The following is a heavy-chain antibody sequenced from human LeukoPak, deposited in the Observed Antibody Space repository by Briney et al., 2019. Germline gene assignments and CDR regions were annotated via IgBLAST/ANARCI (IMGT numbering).Heavy chain of an antibody. CDR3: ARLDNSGYYTLDV. CDR2: IFYSGST. CDR1: GGSISSRMHY. D-gene: IGHD3-22*01. V-gene: IGHV4-39*02. J-gene: IGHJ6*02. Sequence: TSETLSLTCTVSGGSISSRMHYWGWIRQPPGKGLEWIGSIFYSGSTYYNPSLRGRVTISVDTSTNHFSLKLNSVTAADTAVYYCARLDNSGYYTLDVWGQGTTVTVSS.